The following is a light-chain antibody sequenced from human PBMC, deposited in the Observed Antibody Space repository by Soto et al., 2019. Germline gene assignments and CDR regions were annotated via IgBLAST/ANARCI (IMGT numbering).Light chain of an antibody. CDR2: KAS. J-gene: IGKJ2*01. CDR3: QQYHSLNT. CDR1: QSISSW. Sequence: DIQMTQSPSTLSASVGDRVTITCRASQSISSWLAWYQQKPGKAPKVLIYKASSLASGVPSRFSGSGSGTEFTLTISSLQPDDFATYYCQQYHSLNTFGQGTKVEI. V-gene: IGKV1-5*03.